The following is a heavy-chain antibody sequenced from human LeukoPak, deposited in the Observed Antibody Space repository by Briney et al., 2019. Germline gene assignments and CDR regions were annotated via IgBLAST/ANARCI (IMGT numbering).Heavy chain of an antibody. CDR3: ARVYCSRTTCSYYYGMDV. CDR2: ISSSASTI. Sequence: GGSLRLSCAASGFTFSSYEMNWVRQAPGKGLEWVSYISSSASTINYADSVKSRFTVSRDNAKNTVYLQLNSLRAEDTAVYYCARVYCSRTTCSYYYGMDVWGQGTTVTVSS. V-gene: IGHV3-48*03. D-gene: IGHD2-2*01. J-gene: IGHJ6*02. CDR1: GFTFSSYE.